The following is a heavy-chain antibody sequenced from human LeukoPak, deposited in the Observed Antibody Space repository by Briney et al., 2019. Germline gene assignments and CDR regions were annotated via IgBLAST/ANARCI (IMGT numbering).Heavy chain of an antibody. Sequence: PGRSLRLSCAASGFTFRSFAFHWVRQAPDKGLEWVAVNAYDGSVAYVADALKGRFTISRDDSKSTLYLQMNSLRPADTAAYYCARDMLKGAPDYLDHWGQGTLVTVSS. V-gene: IGHV3-30*04. CDR3: ARDMLKGAPDYLDH. J-gene: IGHJ4*02. CDR2: NAYDGSVA. CDR1: GFTFRSFA. D-gene: IGHD3-10*02.